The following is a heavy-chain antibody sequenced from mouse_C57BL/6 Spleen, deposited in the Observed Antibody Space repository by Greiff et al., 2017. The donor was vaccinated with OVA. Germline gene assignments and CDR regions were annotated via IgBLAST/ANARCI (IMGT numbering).Heavy chain of an antibody. CDR1: GFTFSDYG. V-gene: IGHV5-17*01. CDR2: ISSGSSTI. Sequence: EVKLMESGGGLVKPGGSLKLSCAASGFTFSDYGMHWVRQAPEKGLEWVAYISSGSSTIYYADTVKGRFTISRDNAKNTLFLQMTSLRSEDTAMYYCARPGDSSGYAMDYWGQGTSVTVSS. CDR3: ARPGDSSGYAMDY. J-gene: IGHJ4*01. D-gene: IGHD3-2*02.